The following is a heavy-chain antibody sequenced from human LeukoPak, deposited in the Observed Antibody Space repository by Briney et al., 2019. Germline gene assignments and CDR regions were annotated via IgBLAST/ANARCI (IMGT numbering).Heavy chain of an antibody. CDR1: GFTFSSYE. Sequence: GGSLRLSCAASGFTFSSYEMNWVRQAPGKGLEWVGRIKSKTDGGTTDYAAPVKGRFTISRDDSKNTLYLQMNSLKTEDTAVYYCTTRLRYFDWTIYDFDYWGQGTLVTVSS. J-gene: IGHJ4*02. CDR3: TTRLRYFDWTIYDFDY. CDR2: IKSKTDGGTT. V-gene: IGHV3-15*01. D-gene: IGHD3-9*01.